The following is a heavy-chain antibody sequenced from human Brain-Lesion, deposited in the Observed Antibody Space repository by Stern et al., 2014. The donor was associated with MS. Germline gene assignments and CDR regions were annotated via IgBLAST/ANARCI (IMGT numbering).Heavy chain of an antibody. Sequence: VQLVESGPGLVKPSETLSLTCTVAGGSVSSTSYAWAWIRQPPGKGLEWIGTLYYSGNTYYSPSLKSRPTISLDPSKNQFSWQLRSVTAADTAVYYCAGEEDIRYCSGGSCTGNWFDPWGQGTLVTVSS. CDR3: AGEEDIRYCSGGSCTGNWFDP. V-gene: IGHV4-39*01. J-gene: IGHJ5*02. CDR2: LYYSGNT. CDR1: GGSVSSTSYA. D-gene: IGHD2-15*01.